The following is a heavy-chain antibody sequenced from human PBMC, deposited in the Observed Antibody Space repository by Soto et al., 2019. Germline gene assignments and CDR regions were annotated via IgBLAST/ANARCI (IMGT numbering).Heavy chain of an antibody. CDR1: GFTFDNYA. CDR2: ISGGGANT. V-gene: IGHV3-23*01. D-gene: IGHD2-21*02. Sequence: GGSLRLSCAAAGFTFDNYAMSWVRQAPGKGLEWVSAISGGGANTYYADSVKGRFTISRDNSKNTLYLQMNSLRAEDTAVYYCAKGFPSSPFCGGDCYSDYWGQGTLVTVSS. CDR3: AKGFPSSPFCGGDCYSDY. J-gene: IGHJ4*02.